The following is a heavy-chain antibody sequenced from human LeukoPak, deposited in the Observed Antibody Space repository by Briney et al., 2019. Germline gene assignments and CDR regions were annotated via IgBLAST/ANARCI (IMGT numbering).Heavy chain of an antibody. Sequence: GGSLRLSCAASGFTFDDYGMSWVRQAPGKGLEWVSGINWNGGSTGYADSVKGRFTISRDNAKNSLYLQMNSLRAEDTAVYYCARGTYYYDSSGYLVDYWGQGTLVTVSS. V-gene: IGHV3-20*04. CDR2: INWNGGST. J-gene: IGHJ4*02. CDR1: GFTFDDYG. CDR3: ARGTYYYDSSGYLVDY. D-gene: IGHD3-22*01.